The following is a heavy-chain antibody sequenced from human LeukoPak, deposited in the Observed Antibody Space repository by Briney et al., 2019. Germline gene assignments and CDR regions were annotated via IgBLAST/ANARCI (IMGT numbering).Heavy chain of an antibody. J-gene: IGHJ3*01. CDR3: AREGRLLGAFDV. CDR1: GFTFSTYW. CDR2: IKPDGSHV. Sequence: PGGSLRLSCAPSGFTFSTYWMNWVRQAPGKGLEWVADIKPDGSHVSYVDSVKDRFSISRDNAQNSLYLQVSSLRAEDTAIYYCAREGRLLGAFDVWGQGTMVTVSS. V-gene: IGHV3-7*01.